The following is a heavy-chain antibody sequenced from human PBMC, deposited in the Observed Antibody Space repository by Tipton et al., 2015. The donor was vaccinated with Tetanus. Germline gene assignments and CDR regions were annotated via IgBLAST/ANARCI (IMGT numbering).Heavy chain of an antibody. CDR1: GGSINSDCYF. D-gene: IGHD3-3*01. J-gene: IGHJ5*02. CDR3: ARGKSEVSVFGILLMGRGWLAP. Sequence: LRLSCPVSGGSINSDCYFWSWVRQHPGKGLEWIGNISHSGDSYYITSLKRRVAISIDTSHNHFSRRLSSVTAADTGVYYGARGKSEVSVFGILLMGRGWLAPWGQGTLVTVSS. CDR2: ISHSGDS. V-gene: IGHV4-31*02.